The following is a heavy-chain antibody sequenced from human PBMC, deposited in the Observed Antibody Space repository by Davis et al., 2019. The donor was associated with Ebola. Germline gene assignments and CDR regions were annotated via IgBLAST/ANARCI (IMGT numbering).Heavy chain of an antibody. V-gene: IGHV1-18*01. D-gene: IGHD6-13*01. Sequence: AASVKVSCKASGYTFKNYAISWVRQAPGQGLEWIGWISAYNGNTNYAQKVQGRVTMTTHTSTSTAYMELRSLRSGDTAVYYCARNGAAAGTGFDYWGQGTLVTVSS. CDR2: ISAYNGNT. CDR1: GYTFKNYA. J-gene: IGHJ4*02. CDR3: ARNGAAAGTGFDY.